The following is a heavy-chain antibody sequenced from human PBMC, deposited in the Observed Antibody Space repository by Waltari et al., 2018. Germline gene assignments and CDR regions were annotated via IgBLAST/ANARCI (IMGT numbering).Heavy chain of an antibody. CDR2: ILSDGSKK. J-gene: IGHJ3*01. V-gene: IGHV3-30*02. Sequence: QVQLVESGGGVVRPGGSLRLPCAASGFTFSAYGLHWVRQAPGKGLEWLASILSDGSKKYFADSVKGRFTISRDNSKNTLYLQMNSLRAEDTAVYYCAKGLGVTNNDGFHVWGQGTMVTVSS. CDR1: GFTFSAYG. D-gene: IGHD4-17*01. CDR3: AKGLGVTNNDGFHV.